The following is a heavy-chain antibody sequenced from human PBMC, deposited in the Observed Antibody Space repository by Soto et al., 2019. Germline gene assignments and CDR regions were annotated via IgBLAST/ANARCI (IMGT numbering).Heavy chain of an antibody. D-gene: IGHD1-26*01. V-gene: IGHV4-31*03. CDR2: IYYSGST. CDR1: GGSISSGGYY. Sequence: QVQLQESGPGLVKPSQTLSLTCTVSGGSISSGGYYWSWIRQHPGKGLEWIGYIYYSGSTYYNPSLKSRVTISVDTSKNQFSLKLSAVTAADTAVYYCARWAAGGGYFDYWGQGTLVTVSS. CDR3: ARWAAGGGYFDY. J-gene: IGHJ4*02.